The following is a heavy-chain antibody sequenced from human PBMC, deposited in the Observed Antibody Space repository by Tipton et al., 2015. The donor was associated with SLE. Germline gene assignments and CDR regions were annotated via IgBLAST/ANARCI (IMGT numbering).Heavy chain of an antibody. CDR1: GGSLSSYY. CDR3: ARVVYSGAFDI. D-gene: IGHD2-15*01. J-gene: IGHJ3*02. V-gene: IGHV4-4*07. CDR2: IYETGTV. Sequence: TLSLTCTVSGGSLSSYYWSWIRQPAGRGLEWIGRIYETGTVNYNRPLKSRVTMSVDTSKNQFSLKLSSVTAADTAVYYCARVVYSGAFDIWGQGTIVTVSS.